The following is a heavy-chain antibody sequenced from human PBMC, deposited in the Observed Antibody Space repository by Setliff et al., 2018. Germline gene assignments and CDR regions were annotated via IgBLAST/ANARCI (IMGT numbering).Heavy chain of an antibody. J-gene: IGHJ4*02. D-gene: IGHD2-21*02. CDR2: IKSKTDGGTT. V-gene: IGHV3-15*01. Sequence: GGSLRLSCAASGFTFSNAWMSWVRQAPGKGLEWVGRIKSKTDGGTTDYAAPVKGRFTISRDDSKNTLYLQMNSLKTEDTAVYYCVAYCGGDCYWQYFEYWGQGTLVTVSS. CDR3: VAYCGGDCYWQYFEY. CDR1: GFTFSNAW.